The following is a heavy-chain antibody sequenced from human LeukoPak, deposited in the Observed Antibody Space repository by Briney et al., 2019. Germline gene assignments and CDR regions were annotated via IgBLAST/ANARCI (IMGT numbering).Heavy chain of an antibody. CDR1: GGSISSGGYY. J-gene: IGHJ3*02. V-gene: IGHV4-31*03. CDR2: IYYSGST. Sequence: KPSETLSLTCTVSGGSISSGGYYWSWIRQHPGKGLEWIGYIYYSGSTYYNPSLKSRVTISVDTSKNQFSLKLSSVTAADTAVYYCARSVAARPRAFDIWGQGTMVTVSS. D-gene: IGHD6-6*01. CDR3: ARSVAARPRAFDI.